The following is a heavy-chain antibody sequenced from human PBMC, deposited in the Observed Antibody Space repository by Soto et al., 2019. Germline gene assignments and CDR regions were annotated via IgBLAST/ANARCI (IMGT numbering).Heavy chain of an antibody. V-gene: IGHV3-64D*06. D-gene: IGHD4-17*01. CDR1: GFTFSSYS. CDR3: VKGTTVTRSRSRLANYYYYYAMDV. CDR2: ISSNGVST. J-gene: IGHJ6*02. Sequence: QTGGSLRLSCSASGFTFSSYSMHWVRQVPGKGLEYVSAISSNGVSTYYADSVKGRFTISRDNSMHTLYLQMTSLRTEDTAVYYCVKGTTVTRSRSRLANYYYYYAMDVWGQGTTVTVSS.